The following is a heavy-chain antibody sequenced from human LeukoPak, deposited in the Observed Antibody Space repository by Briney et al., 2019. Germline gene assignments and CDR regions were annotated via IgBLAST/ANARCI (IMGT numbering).Heavy chain of an antibody. CDR1: GFTFSTSW. Sequence: PGGSLRLSCAASGFTFSTSWMSWVRQAPGKGLEWVSAISNNGGYTYYADSVKGRFTISRDNSKNTLYLQMNSLRAEDTAVYYCAKDLNWCSGGSCYYSWFDPWGQGTLVTVSS. CDR2: ISNNGGYT. D-gene: IGHD2-15*01. CDR3: AKDLNWCSGGSCYYSWFDP. J-gene: IGHJ5*02. V-gene: IGHV3-23*01.